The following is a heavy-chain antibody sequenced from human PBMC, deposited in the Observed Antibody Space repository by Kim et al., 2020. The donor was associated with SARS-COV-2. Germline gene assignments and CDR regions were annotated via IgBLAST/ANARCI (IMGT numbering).Heavy chain of an antibody. V-gene: IGHV5-10-1*01. CDR1: GYSFTSYW. D-gene: IGHD3-10*01. Sequence: GESLKISCKDSGYSFTSYWISWVRQMPGKGLEWMGRIDPSDSYTNYSPSFQGHVTISADKSISTAYLQWSSLKASDTAIYYCASCSYGSGSYYKWGACYYGMDVWGQGTTVTVSS. CDR2: IDPSDSYT. CDR3: ASCSYGSGSYYKWGACYYGMDV. J-gene: IGHJ6*02.